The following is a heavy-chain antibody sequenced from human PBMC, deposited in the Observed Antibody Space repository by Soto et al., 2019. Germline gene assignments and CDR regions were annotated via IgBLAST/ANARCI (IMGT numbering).Heavy chain of an antibody. CDR2: ISAYNGNT. D-gene: IGHD3-22*01. V-gene: IGHV1-18*01. J-gene: IGHJ3*01. CDR3: ARDQGAEYYDSSGYFV. Sequence: ASVKVSCKASGYTFTSYGISWVRQAPGQGLEWMGWISAYNGNTNYAQKLQGRVTMTTDTSTSTAYMELRSLRSDDTAVYYCARDQGAEYYDSSGYFVWGQGTMVTVSS. CDR1: GYTFTSYG.